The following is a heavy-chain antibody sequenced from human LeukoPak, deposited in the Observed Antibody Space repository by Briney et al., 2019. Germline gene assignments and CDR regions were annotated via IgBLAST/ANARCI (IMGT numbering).Heavy chain of an antibody. J-gene: IGHJ4*02. D-gene: IGHD5-12*01. CDR2: IYHSGST. Sequence: SETLSLTCAVSGYSISSGYYWGWIRQPPGKGLEWIGSIYHSGSTYYNPSLKSRVTISVDTSKNQFSLKLSSVTAADTAVYYCAREGSGYDSPYYSDYWGQGTLVTVSS. CDR3: AREGSGYDSPYYSDY. V-gene: IGHV4-38-2*02. CDR1: GYSISSGYY.